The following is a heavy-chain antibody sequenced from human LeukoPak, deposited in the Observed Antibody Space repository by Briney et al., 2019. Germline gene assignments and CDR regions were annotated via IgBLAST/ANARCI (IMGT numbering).Heavy chain of an antibody. Sequence: GGSLRLSCAASGFTFSSYWMSWVRQAPGKGLEWVANINQDASEKYYVDSVKGRFTISRDNVKKSLYLQMNSLRAEDTAVYYCARDRGVVGAPGDYFDYWGQGTLVTVSS. CDR2: INQDASEK. CDR1: GFTFSSYW. J-gene: IGHJ4*02. V-gene: IGHV3-7*01. CDR3: ARDRGVVGAPGDYFDY. D-gene: IGHD1-26*01.